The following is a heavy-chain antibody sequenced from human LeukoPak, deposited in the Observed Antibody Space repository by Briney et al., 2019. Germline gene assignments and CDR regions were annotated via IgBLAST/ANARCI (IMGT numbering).Heavy chain of an antibody. J-gene: IGHJ6*04. V-gene: IGHV4-34*01. CDR3: ARSAPVAVPASMAYYGMDD. CDR2: INHSGST. CDR1: GGSFSGYY. D-gene: IGHD2-2*01. Sequence: PSETLSLTCAVYGGSFSGYYWSWIRQPPGKGLEWIGEINHSGSTNYNPSLKSRVTISVDTSKNQFSLKLSSVTAADTAVYYCARSAPVAVPASMAYYGMDDCVKGTQVTVSS.